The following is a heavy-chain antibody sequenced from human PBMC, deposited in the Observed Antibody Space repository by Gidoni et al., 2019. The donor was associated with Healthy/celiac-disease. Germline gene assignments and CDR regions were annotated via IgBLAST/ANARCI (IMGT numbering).Heavy chain of an antibody. J-gene: IGHJ6*02. CDR2: ISWNSGSI. CDR1: GFTFDVYA. Sequence: EVQLVESGGGLVQPGRSLRLSCAASGFTFDVYAMHWVRQAPGKGLEWVSGISWNSGSIGYADSVKGRFTISRDNAKNSLYLQMNSLRAEDTALYYCAKSRYTLRFYYYGMDVWGQGTTVTVSS. CDR3: AKSRYTLRFYYYGMDV. D-gene: IGHD1-20*01. V-gene: IGHV3-9*01.